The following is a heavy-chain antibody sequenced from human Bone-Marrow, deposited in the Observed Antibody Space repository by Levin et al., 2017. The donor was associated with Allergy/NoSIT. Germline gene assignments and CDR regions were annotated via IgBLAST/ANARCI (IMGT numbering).Heavy chain of an antibody. D-gene: IGHD1-26*01. CDR3: AKDIKSRQGANVYYFYGMDV. CDR2: ISWNSVTI. Sequence: QTGGSLRLSCAASAFTFDDYAMHWVRQAPGKGLEWVAGISWNSVTIDYADSVKGRFTISRDNAKNSLYLQMNSLRAEDTALYYCAKDIKSRQGANVYYFYGMDVWGQGTSVTVSS. J-gene: IGHJ6*02. CDR1: AFTFDDYA. V-gene: IGHV3-9*01.